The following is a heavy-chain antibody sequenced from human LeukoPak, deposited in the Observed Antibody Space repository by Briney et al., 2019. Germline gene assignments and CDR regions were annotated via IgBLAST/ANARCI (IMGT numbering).Heavy chain of an antibody. V-gene: IGHV4-4*09. CDR3: ASTKRGDILTGYFADY. CDR1: GRSISSYY. D-gene: IGHD3-9*01. Sequence: SQTLSLTCTVSGRSISSYYWSWIRQPPGKGLEWIGYIYTSGSTNYNPSLKSGVTISVDTSKNQFSLKLSSVTAADTAVYYCASTKRGDILTGYFADYWGQGTLVTVSS. CDR2: IYTSGST. J-gene: IGHJ4*02.